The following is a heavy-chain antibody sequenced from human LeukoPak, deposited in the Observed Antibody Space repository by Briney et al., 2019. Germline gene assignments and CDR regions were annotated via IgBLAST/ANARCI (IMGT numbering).Heavy chain of an antibody. J-gene: IGHJ6*03. CDR1: GYTFTGYY. CDR2: INPNSGGT. D-gene: IGHD1-26*01. V-gene: IGHV1-2*02. CDR3: ARVLLRSGIYYTYYYYYMDV. Sequence: ASVKVSCKASGYTFTGYYMHWVRQAPGQGLEWMGWINPNSGGTNYAQKFQGRVTMTRDTSISTAYMELSRLRSDDTAVYSCARVLLRSGIYYTYYYYYMDVWGKGTTVTVSS.